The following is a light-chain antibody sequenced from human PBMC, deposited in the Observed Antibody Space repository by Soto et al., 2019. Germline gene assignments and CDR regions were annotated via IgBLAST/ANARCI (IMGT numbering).Light chain of an antibody. Sequence: VMTQSPATLSVSPGESATLSCRASQSISNNLAWYQQKPGQAPRLLMYDASTRATGIPDRFSGSGSGAEFTLTISSLQSEDLAVYYCQQYNNWHRTFGQGTKVDIK. J-gene: IGKJ1*01. CDR3: QQYNNWHRT. CDR2: DAS. V-gene: IGKV3-15*01. CDR1: QSISNN.